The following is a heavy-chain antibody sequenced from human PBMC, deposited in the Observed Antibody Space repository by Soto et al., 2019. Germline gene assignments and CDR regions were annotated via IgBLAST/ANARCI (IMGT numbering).Heavy chain of an antibody. CDR2: INYRGST. Sequence: SSETLSLTCTVSGGSFSSSPYYWGWIRKPPWKGLEWMGSINYRGSTYYNPSLKSRLTLSVDTSKNRFSLRVTYVTAAETALYYCSRRAPEGFDPWGQGTLVTVSS. CDR1: GGSFSSSPYY. J-gene: IGHJ5*02. CDR3: SRRAPEGFDP. V-gene: IGHV4-39*01.